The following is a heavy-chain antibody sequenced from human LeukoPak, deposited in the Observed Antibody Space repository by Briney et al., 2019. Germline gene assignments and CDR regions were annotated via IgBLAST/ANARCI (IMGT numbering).Heavy chain of an antibody. V-gene: IGHV3-23*01. CDR2: LSGSGGDT. J-gene: IGHJ4*02. D-gene: IGHD6-6*01. CDR1: GFTFGHNA. Sequence: GGSLRLSCVASGFTFGHNAMAWVRQAPGKRLEWVSALSGSGGDTFYADSVKGRFTISRDNSKNTLYLQLSSLRPDDTAVYYCAKGAPSSSSIFDFWGPGTLVTVS. CDR3: AKGAPSSSSIFDF.